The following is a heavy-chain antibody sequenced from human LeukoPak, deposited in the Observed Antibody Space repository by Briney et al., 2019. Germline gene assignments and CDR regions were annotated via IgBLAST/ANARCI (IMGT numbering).Heavy chain of an antibody. J-gene: IGHJ6*03. V-gene: IGHV1-2*02. D-gene: IGHD3-10*01. CDR3: ARDGRTLWFGEGPYYYYYLDV. Sequence: ASVKVSCKASGYTFTGYFMHWGRQAPGQGLEWMGGINPNSGGTNYAQKFQGRVTMTRDTSISTAYMELSRLRSDDTAVYYCARDGRTLWFGEGPYYYYYLDVWGKGTTVTISS. CDR2: INPNSGGT. CDR1: GYTFTGYF.